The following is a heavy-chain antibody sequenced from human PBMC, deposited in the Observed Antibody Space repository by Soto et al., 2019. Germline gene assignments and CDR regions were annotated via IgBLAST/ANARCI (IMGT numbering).Heavy chain of an antibody. Sequence: ASVKVSCKASGYTFTSYAMHWVRQAPGQRLEWMGWINAGNGNTKYSQKFQGRVTITRDTSASTAYMELSSLRSEATAVYYCARGVGYSSSWYLDYYYYGMDVWGQGTTVTVSS. CDR3: ARGVGYSSSWYLDYYYYGMDV. D-gene: IGHD6-13*01. V-gene: IGHV1-3*01. J-gene: IGHJ6*02. CDR1: GYTFTSYA. CDR2: INAGNGNT.